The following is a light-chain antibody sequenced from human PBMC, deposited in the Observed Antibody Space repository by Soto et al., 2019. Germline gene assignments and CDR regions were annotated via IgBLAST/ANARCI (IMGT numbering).Light chain of an antibody. V-gene: IGLV2-14*01. CDR1: TSDVGGYTY. CDR2: EVS. CDR3: TSYTTSNTLA. Sequence: QLVLTQPASVSGSPGQSITISCTGTTSDVGGYTYVSWYQQHPGKAPRLMIYEVSNRPSGVSSRFSGSKSGNTASLTISGLQAEDEADYYCTSYTTSNTLAFGGGTKLTVL. J-gene: IGLJ2*01.